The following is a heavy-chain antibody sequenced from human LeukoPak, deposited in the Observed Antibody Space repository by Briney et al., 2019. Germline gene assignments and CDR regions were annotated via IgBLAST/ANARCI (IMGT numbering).Heavy chain of an antibody. CDR1: GFTFSSYA. V-gene: IGHV3-30*04. J-gene: IGHJ3*02. CDR3: AKRGDYYDSSGYYRTGGAFDI. D-gene: IGHD3-22*01. CDR2: ISYDGSNK. Sequence: PGGSLRLSCAASGFTFSSYAMHWVRQAPGKGLEWVAVISYDGSNKYYADSVKGRFTISRDNSKNTLYLQMNSLRAEDTAVYYCAKRGDYYDSSGYYRTGGAFDIWGQGTMVTVSS.